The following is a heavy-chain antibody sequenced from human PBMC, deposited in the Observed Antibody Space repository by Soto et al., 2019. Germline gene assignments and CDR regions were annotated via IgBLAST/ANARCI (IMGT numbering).Heavy chain of an antibody. Sequence: QVQLQESGPGLVKPSQTLSLTCTVSGGYINSGGYSWHWIRQHPGKGMEWIGYVYYSGSTYYNPSLKSRFTISVDTSKNQFSLKLSSVTAADTAVYYCARSVFPWGQLTLGTVAS. V-gene: IGHV4-31*03. CDR1: GGYINSGGYS. J-gene: IGHJ5*02. CDR3: ARSVFP. CDR2: VYYSGST.